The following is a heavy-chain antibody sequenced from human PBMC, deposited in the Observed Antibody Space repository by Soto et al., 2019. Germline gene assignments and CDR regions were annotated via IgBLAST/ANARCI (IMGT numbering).Heavy chain of an antibody. CDR3: ARSLWDTSGWKTDY. J-gene: IGHJ4*02. CDR2: IYYSGSI. D-gene: IGHD6-19*01. Sequence: QVQLQESGPGLVKPSETLSLTCAVSGDSISSLYWSWIRQPPGKGLEWVGYIYYSGSINYNPSPKSRVTIAVDTSKNQFSLNLSSVTAADTAVYYCARSLWDTSGWKTDYWGQGTLVTVSS. CDR1: GDSISSLY. V-gene: IGHV4-59*01.